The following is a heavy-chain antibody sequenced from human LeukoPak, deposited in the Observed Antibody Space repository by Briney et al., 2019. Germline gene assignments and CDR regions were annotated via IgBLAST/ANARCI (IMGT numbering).Heavy chain of an antibody. D-gene: IGHD3-9*01. J-gene: IGHJ3*02. V-gene: IGHV4-59*01. CDR2: IFFSGST. CDR3: ARARYVNSFYAFDI. Sequence: PSETLSLTCSVSGGSISNYFWTWIRQPPGKGLEWIGYIFFSGSTYYNPSLKSRVTIFGETSKNQFFLKLSSVTAADTAVYYCARARYVNSFYAFDISGQARLVTVSA. CDR1: GGSISNYF.